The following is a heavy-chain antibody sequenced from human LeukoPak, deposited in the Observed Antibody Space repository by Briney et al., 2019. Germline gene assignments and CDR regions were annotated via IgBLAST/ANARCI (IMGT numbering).Heavy chain of an antibody. D-gene: IGHD2-15*01. CDR1: GYTFSSYY. CDR2: INPSGGST. V-gene: IGHV1-46*01. J-gene: IGHJ4*02. CDR3: ARVSPHCSGGSCYFDS. Sequence: ASVKVSCKASGYTFSSYYMHWVRQAPGQGLEWMGIINPSGGSTSYAQKFQGRVTMTRDTSTSTVYMELSSLRSEDTAVYYCARVSPHCSGGSCYFDSWGQGTLVTVFS.